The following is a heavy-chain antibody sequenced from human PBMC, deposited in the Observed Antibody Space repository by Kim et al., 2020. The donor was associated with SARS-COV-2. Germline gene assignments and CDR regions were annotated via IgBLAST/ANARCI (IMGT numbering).Heavy chain of an antibody. J-gene: IGHJ4*02. CDR1: GFTFSSYG. CDR2: IWYDGSNK. Sequence: GGSLRLSCAASGFTFSSYGMHWVRQAPGKGLEWVAVIWYDGSNKYYADYVKGRFTISRDNSKNTLYLQMNSLRAEDTAVYYCAREYSSSWYGKGKYFDYWGQGTLVTVSS. V-gene: IGHV3-33*01. CDR3: AREYSSSWYGKGKYFDY. D-gene: IGHD6-13*01.